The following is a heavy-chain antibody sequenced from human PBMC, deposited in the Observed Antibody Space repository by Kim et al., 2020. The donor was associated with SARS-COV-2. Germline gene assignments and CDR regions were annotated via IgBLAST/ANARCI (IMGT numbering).Heavy chain of an antibody. CDR1: GFPFSSYS. CDR3: TRSRPLGGITPAY. CDR2: ISDTATTI. V-gene: IGHV3-48*02. J-gene: IGHJ4*02. D-gene: IGHD3-16*01. Sequence: GGSLRLSCAASGFPFSSYSMNWVRQAPGKGLEWVSFISDTATTIYYADSVKGRFTISRDSARNSLYLQMDSLRDEDTAVYYCTRSRPLGGITPAYWGLGT.